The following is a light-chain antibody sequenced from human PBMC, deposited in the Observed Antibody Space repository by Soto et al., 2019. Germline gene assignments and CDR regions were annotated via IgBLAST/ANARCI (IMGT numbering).Light chain of an antibody. J-gene: IGKJ1*01. CDR1: QSVSNNY. CDR3: QQYGSSGT. CDR2: GAS. Sequence: EIVLTQSPGTLSLSPGEIATLSCMASQSVSNNYLAWYQQKPGQAPRLLIYGASNRATGIPDRFSGSGSGTDFTLTISRLEPEDFAVYYCQQYGSSGTFGQGTKV. V-gene: IGKV3-20*01.